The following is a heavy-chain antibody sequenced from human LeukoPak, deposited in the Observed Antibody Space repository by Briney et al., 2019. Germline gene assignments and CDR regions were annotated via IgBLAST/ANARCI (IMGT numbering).Heavy chain of an antibody. V-gene: IGHV3-21*01. J-gene: IGHJ3*02. Sequence: YAMSWVRQAPGKGLEWVSSISSSSSYIYYADSVKGRFTISRDNAKNSLYLQMNSLRAEDTAVYYCARDGAWAIFGVVSRNDAFDIWGQGTMVTVSS. CDR1: YA. CDR2: ISSSSSYI. CDR3: ARDGAWAIFGVVSRNDAFDI. D-gene: IGHD3-3*01.